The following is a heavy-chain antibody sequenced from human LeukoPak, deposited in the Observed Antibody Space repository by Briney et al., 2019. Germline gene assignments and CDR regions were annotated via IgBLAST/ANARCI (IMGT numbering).Heavy chain of an antibody. J-gene: IGHJ3*02. CDR2: IYSGGST. D-gene: IGHD3-9*01. Sequence: YPGGSLRLSCAASGFTVSSNYMSWVRQAPGKGLEWVSVIYSGGSTYYADSVKGRFTISRDNSKNTLYLQMNSLRAEDTAVYYCARDSSYYDILTGYLNDAFDIWGQGTMVTVSS. CDR1: GFTVSSNY. CDR3: ARDSSYYDILTGYLNDAFDI. V-gene: IGHV3-66*01.